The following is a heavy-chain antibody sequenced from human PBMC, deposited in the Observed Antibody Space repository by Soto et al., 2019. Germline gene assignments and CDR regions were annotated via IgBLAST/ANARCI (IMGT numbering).Heavy chain of an antibody. Sequence: GASVKVSCKASGYTFTMYAMHCERQAPIQRLEWMGWINAGYGNTKYSQKFQGRVTITRDTSASTAYMELSSLRSDDTAVYYCARDARRGVVVAALWGQGTLVTVSS. CDR3: ARDARRGVVVAAL. V-gene: IGHV1-3*01. J-gene: IGHJ4*02. CDR1: GYTFTMYA. D-gene: IGHD2-15*01. CDR2: INAGYGNT.